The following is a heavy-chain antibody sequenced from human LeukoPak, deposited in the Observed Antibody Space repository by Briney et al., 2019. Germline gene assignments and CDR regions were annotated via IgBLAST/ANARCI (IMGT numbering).Heavy chain of an antibody. Sequence: GGSLRLSCAASGFTFSSYWMSWVRQAPGKGLEWVANIKQDGSEKYYVDSVKGRFTISRDNAKNSLYLQMNSLRAEDTAVYYCARDGLRFLGYYYMDVWGKGTTVTVSS. J-gene: IGHJ6*03. CDR2: IKQDGSEK. D-gene: IGHD3-3*01. CDR1: GFTFSSYW. CDR3: ARDGLRFLGYYYMDV. V-gene: IGHV3-7*01.